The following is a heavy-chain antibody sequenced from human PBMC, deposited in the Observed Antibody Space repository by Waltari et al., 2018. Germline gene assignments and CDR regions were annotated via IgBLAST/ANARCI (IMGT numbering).Heavy chain of an antibody. D-gene: IGHD3-16*02. CDR2: IYHDGST. CDR1: GESFSGLY. Sequence: QVRLQQWGTGLLKPSETLSLTCAVYGESFSGLYWSWIRQPPGKGLEWIGEIYHDGSTNYNPSLKGRVTMSVDTSKNQFSVNLRSVTAADTAVYYCARAHFGGYDYVGGTYRYFYYYMDVWGKGTTVAVSS. V-gene: IGHV4-34*01. J-gene: IGHJ6*03. CDR3: ARAHFGGYDYVGGTYRYFYYYMDV.